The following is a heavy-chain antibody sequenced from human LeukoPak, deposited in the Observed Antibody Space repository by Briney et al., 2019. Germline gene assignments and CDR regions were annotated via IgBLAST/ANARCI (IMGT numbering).Heavy chain of an antibody. V-gene: IGHV1-18*04. D-gene: IGHD5-12*01. J-gene: IGHJ5*02. CDR3: ARDGESGYDSFDWFDP. CDR1: GYTFSSHG. CDR2: ISGYNGKT. Sequence: GASVKVSCKASGYTFSSHGISWVRRAPGQGLEWMGWISGYNGKTNYAQNFQGRVTMTTDTSTSTAYLELRSLRPDDTAVYYCARDGESGYDSFDWFDPWGQGTLVTVSS.